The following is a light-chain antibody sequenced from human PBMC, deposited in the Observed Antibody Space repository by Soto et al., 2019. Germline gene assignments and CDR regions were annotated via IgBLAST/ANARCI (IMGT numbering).Light chain of an antibody. CDR2: GAS. CDR3: HQRTNWPPGVT. Sequence: EIVLTQSPGTLSLSPGERATLSSRASQTVSSSYLAWYQQKPGQAPRLLIYGASTRATGIPPRFSGSGSGTDFTLTISSLEPEDFAVYYCHQRTNWPPGVTFGAGTKVDIK. J-gene: IGKJ4*01. CDR1: QTVSSSY. V-gene: IGKV3D-20*02.